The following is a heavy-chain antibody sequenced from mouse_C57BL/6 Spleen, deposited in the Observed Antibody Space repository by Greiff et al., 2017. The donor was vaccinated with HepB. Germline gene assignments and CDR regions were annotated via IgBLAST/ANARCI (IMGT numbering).Heavy chain of an antibody. CDR3: ARHPRPPGAMDY. J-gene: IGHJ4*01. Sequence: EVQLVESGGDLVKPGGSLKLSCAASGFTFSSYGMSWVRQTPDKRLEWVATISSGGSYTYYPDSVKGRFTISRDNAKNTLYLQMSSLKSEDTAMYYCARHPRPPGAMDYWGQGTSVTVSS. D-gene: IGHD4-1*01. CDR1: GFTFSSYG. CDR2: ISSGGSYT. V-gene: IGHV5-6*01.